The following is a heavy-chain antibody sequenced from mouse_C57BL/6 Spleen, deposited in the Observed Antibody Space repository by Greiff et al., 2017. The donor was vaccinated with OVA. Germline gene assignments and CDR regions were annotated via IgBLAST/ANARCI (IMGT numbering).Heavy chain of an antibody. D-gene: IGHD2-2*01. J-gene: IGHJ2*01. CDR2: ISSGGDYI. CDR3: TREGTMVHYFDY. CDR1: GFTFSSYA. V-gene: IGHV5-9-1*02. Sequence: EVKVVESGEGLVKPGGSLKLSCAASGFTFSSYAMSWVRQTPEKRLEWVAYISSGGDYIYYADTVKGRFTISRDNARNTLYLQMSSLKSEDTAMYYCTREGTMVHYFDYWGQGTTLTVSS.